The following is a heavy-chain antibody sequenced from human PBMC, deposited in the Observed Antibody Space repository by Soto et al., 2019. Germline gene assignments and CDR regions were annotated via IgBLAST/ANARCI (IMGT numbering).Heavy chain of an antibody. V-gene: IGHV4-59*01. Sequence: SETMSLTCTVSGGSISSYYWSWIRQPPGKGLEWIGYIYYSGSTNYNPSLKSRVTISVDTSKNQFSLKLSSVTAADTAVYYCARDHLDGSWYSTFLDYWGQGTLVTVSS. D-gene: IGHD6-13*01. CDR2: IYYSGST. CDR1: GGSISSYY. CDR3: ARDHLDGSWYSTFLDY. J-gene: IGHJ4*02.